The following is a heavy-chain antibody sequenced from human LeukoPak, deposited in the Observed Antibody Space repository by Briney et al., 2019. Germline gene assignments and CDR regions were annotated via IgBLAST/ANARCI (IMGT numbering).Heavy chain of an antibody. CDR3: ARTVARNGY. CDR1: GFTFSSYE. CDR2: ISSSGSTI. Sequence: GGSLRLFCAASGFTFSSYEMNWVGQGPGKGLEWVSHISSSGSTIYYTDSVKGRFTISRDNSKNSLYLQMNSLRAEDTAIYYCARTVARNGYRGQATLVTVSS. V-gene: IGHV3-48*03. D-gene: IGHD4-23*01. J-gene: IGHJ4*02.